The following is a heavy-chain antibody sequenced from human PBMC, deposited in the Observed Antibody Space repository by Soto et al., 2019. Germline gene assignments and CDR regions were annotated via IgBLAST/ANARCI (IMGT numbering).Heavy chain of an antibody. CDR1: GFTFDDYA. V-gene: IGHV3-9*01. J-gene: IGHJ4*02. CDR2: ISWNSGSI. D-gene: IGHD1-26*01. CDR3: AKDPQWELLYYFDY. Sequence: GGSLRLSCAASGFTFDDYAMHWVRQAPGKGLEWVSGISWNSGSIGYADSVKGRFTISRDNAKNSLYLQMNSLRAEDTALYYCAKDPQWELLYYFDYWGQGTLVTVSS.